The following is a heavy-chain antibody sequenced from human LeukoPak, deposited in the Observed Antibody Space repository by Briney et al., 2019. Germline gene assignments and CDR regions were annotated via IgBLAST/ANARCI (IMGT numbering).Heavy chain of an antibody. Sequence: WASVKVSCKASGYTFTNYDINWVRQAAGQGLEWMGWMNPNSGDTDYVEKFQGRVTMTRDTSMNTAYMELSSLRSDDTAVYYCTRSGSGGGVHFDYWGQGTPVTVSS. V-gene: IGHV1-8*01. D-gene: IGHD3-10*01. CDR3: TRSGSGGGVHFDY. CDR2: MNPNSGDT. CDR1: GYTFTNYD. J-gene: IGHJ4*02.